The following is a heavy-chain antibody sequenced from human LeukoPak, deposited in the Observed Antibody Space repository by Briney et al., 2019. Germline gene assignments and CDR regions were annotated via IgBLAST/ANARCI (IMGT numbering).Heavy chain of an antibody. J-gene: IGHJ4*02. D-gene: IGHD3-22*01. CDR2: ISGSGGST. CDR1: GFTFSSYA. V-gene: IGHV3-23*01. Sequence: GGSLRLSCAASGFTFSSYAMSWVREAPGQRLEWVSAISGSGGSTYYADSVKCRFTISRDNSKNTLYLQMNSLRAEDRAVYYCAKDLGRHITMIVVGEWGQGTLVTVCS. CDR3: AKDLGRHITMIVVGE.